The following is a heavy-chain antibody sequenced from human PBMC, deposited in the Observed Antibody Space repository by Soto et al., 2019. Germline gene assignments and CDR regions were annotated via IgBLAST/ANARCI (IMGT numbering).Heavy chain of an antibody. V-gene: IGHV4-4*07. CDR2: IYTSGST. D-gene: IGHD3-22*01. Sequence: SETLSLTCTVSGGSISSYYWSWIRQPAGKGLEWIGRIYTSGSTNYNPSLKSRVTMSVDTSKNQFSLKLSSVTAADTAVYYCARVTFYYYSSGYYPLDYWGQGTLVPVSA. J-gene: IGHJ4*02. CDR3: ARVTFYYYSSGYYPLDY. CDR1: GGSISSYY.